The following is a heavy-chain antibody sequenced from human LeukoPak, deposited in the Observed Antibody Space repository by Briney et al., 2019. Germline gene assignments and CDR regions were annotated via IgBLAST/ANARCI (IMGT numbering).Heavy chain of an antibody. CDR2: IYHSGST. CDR3: ARVPNTPGYCSSTSCYFNNWFNP. D-gene: IGHD2-2*01. J-gene: IGHJ5*02. CDR1: GYSISSGYY. Sequence: SETLPLTCTVSGYSISSGYYWGWIRQPPGKGLEWIGSIYHSGSTYYNPSLKSRVTISVDTSKNQFSLKLSSVTAADTAVYYCARVPNTPGYCSSTSCYFNNWFNPWGQGTLVTVSS. V-gene: IGHV4-38-2*02.